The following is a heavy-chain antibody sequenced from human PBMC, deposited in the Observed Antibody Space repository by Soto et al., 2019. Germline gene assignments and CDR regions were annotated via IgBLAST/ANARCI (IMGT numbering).Heavy chain of an antibody. CDR2: ISYDGSNK. J-gene: IGHJ6*02. D-gene: IGHD3-10*01. CDR1: GFTFSSYG. V-gene: IGHV3-30*18. Sequence: VQLVESGGGVVQPGRSLRLSCAASGFTFSSYGMHWVRQAPGKGLEWLAIISYDGSNKYSADSVKGRFTISRDNSKNTLYLQMNSLRGDDTAVYFCGKVRDPLYGSGNGLDVWGQGTTVTVSS. CDR3: GKVRDPLYGSGNGLDV.